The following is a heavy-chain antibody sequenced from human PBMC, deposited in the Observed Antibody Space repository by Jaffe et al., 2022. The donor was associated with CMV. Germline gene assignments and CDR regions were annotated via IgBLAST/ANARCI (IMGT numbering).Heavy chain of an antibody. Sequence: EVQLVESGGGLVQPGGSLRLSCAASGFTFSTYSLNWVRQAPGKGLEWVAYISSGSRTTYNEDSVKGRFTISRDNAKNSLHLQMNSLRDEDTALYYCVRGEGYDVLTGYSYFDHWGQGTLVTVSS. CDR1: GFTFSTYS. J-gene: IGHJ4*02. V-gene: IGHV3-48*02. CDR2: ISSGSRTT. D-gene: IGHD3-9*01. CDR3: VRGEGYDVLTGYSYFDH.